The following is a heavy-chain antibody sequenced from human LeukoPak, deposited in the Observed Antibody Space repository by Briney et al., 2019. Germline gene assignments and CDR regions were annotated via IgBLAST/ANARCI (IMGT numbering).Heavy chain of an antibody. CDR3: ARKSDYSKNFDY. D-gene: IGHD4-11*01. CDR2: ISGSGGST. CDR1: GFTFSSYA. J-gene: IGHJ4*02. V-gene: IGHV3-23*01. Sequence: GGSLRLSCAASGFTFSSYAMSWVRQAPGKGLEWISAISGSGGSTYYADSVKGRFTISRDNSKNTLYLQMNSLRAEDTAVYYCARKSDYSKNFDYWGQGTLVTVSS.